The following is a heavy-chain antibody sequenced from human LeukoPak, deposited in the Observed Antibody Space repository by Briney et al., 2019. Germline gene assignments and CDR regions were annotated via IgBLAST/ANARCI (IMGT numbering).Heavy chain of an antibody. V-gene: IGHV3-9*01. CDR2: ISWNSGSI. J-gene: IGHJ4*02. D-gene: IGHD6-19*01. CDR1: GFTFDDYA. Sequence: GGSLRLSCAASGFTFDDYAMHWVRQAPGKGLEWVSGISWNSGSIGYADSVKGRFTISRDNAKNTLYLQMNSLRAEDTAVYYCAKDLRRAVAGTGYWGQGTLVTVSS. CDR3: AKDLRRAVAGTGY.